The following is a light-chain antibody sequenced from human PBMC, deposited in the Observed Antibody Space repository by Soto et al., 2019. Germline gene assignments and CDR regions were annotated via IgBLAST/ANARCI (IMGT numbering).Light chain of an antibody. V-gene: IGKV2-28*01. Sequence: IVMCQSPLSLPVTPGEPASISCRSSQSLLHSNGYNYLDWYLQKPGQSPQLLIYLGSNRASGVPDRFSGSGSGTDVTLKISRVEAEDVGVYYCMQALQNPYTFGQGTKLEIK. J-gene: IGKJ2*01. CDR1: QSLLHSNGYNY. CDR2: LGS. CDR3: MQALQNPYT.